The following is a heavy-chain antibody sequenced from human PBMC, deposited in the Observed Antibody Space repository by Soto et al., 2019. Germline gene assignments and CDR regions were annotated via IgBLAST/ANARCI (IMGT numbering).Heavy chain of an antibody. Sequence: GASVKVSCKASGGTFSSYAISWVRQAPGQGLEWMGGIIPIFGTANYAQKFQGRVTITADESTSTAYMELSSLRSEDTAVYYCARYSGFDYNYYPYCALQVWGQGISVTVSS. D-gene: IGHD5-12*01. J-gene: IGHJ6*02. CDR2: IIPIFGTA. CDR1: GGTFSSYA. V-gene: IGHV1-69*13. CDR3: ARYSGFDYNYYPYCALQV.